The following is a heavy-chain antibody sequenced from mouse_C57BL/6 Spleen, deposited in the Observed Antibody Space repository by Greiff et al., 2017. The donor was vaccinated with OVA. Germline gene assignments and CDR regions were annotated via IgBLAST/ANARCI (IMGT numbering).Heavy chain of an antibody. CDR1: GYTFTSYG. D-gene: IGHD3-2*02. CDR3: ARGGSQATTDAMDY. Sequence: VQLQQSGAELARPGASVKLSCKASGYTFTSYGISWVKQRTGQGLEWIGEIYPRSGNTYYNEKFKGKATLTADKSSSTAYMELRSLTSEDSAVYFCARGGSQATTDAMDYWGQGTSVTVSS. CDR2: IYPRSGNT. V-gene: IGHV1-81*01. J-gene: IGHJ4*01.